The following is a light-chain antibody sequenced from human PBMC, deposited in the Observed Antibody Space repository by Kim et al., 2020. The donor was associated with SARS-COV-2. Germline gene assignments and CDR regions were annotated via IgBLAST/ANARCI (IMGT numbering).Light chain of an antibody. V-gene: IGLV2-14*03. Sequence: QSVVTQPASVSGSPGQSIIISCTGTTSDIGGYDFVSWYQQQPGKAPKLMIYDVTNRPSGVSHRFSGSKSGNTASLIISGLQAEDEADYFCTSCASGATPYVFGAGTKVTVL. CDR2: DVT. CDR3: TSCASGATPYV. CDR1: TSDIGGYDF. J-gene: IGLJ1*01.